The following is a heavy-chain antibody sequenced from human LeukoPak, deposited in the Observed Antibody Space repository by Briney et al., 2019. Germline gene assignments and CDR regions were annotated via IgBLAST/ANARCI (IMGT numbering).Heavy chain of an antibody. CDR2: IIGNGGDI. CDR1: GFTFNTYA. CDR3: AKDRIPDGRYSIDF. V-gene: IGHV3-23*01. D-gene: IGHD5-24*01. Sequence: GGSLRLSCAASGFTFNTYAMNWVRQAPGKGLEWVSVIIGNGGDIHYAGSVRGRFTISRDNSKNTLYLQMNSLRVEDTAVYYCAKDRIPDGRYSIDFWGPGTLVTVSS. J-gene: IGHJ4*02.